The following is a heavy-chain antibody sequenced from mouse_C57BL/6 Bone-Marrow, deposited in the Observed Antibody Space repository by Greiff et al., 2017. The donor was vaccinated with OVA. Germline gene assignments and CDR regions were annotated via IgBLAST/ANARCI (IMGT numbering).Heavy chain of an antibody. J-gene: IGHJ2*01. D-gene: IGHD4-1*01. V-gene: IGHV1-61*01. Sequence: VKLQQPGAELVRPGSSVKLSCKASGYTFTSYWMDWVKQRPGQGLEWIGNIYPSDSETHYNQKFKDKATLTVDKSSSTAYMQLSSLTSEDSAVYYCARFWATNWDLDYWGQGTTLTVSS. CDR3: ARFWATNWDLDY. CDR1: GYTFTSYW. CDR2: IYPSDSET.